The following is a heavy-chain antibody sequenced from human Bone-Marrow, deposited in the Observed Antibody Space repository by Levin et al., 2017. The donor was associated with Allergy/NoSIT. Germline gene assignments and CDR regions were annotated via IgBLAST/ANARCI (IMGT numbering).Heavy chain of an antibody. CDR2: IHYSGRT. D-gene: IGHD6-19*01. CDR3: ARIPDISGWPFDY. V-gene: IGHV4-59*01. CDR1: GGSIINYF. J-gene: IGHJ4*02. Sequence: SETLSLICTVSGGSIINYFWTWIRQPPGKGLEWIGNIHYSGRTNYNPSLKSRVTLAVDTSKNQFSLELRSLIAADTAMYYCARIPDISGWPFDYWGQGTLVTVSS.